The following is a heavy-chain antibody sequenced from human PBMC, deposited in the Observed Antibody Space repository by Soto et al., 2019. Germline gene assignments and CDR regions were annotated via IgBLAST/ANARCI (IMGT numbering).Heavy chain of an antibody. CDR2: ISSSSSYI. CDR1: GFTFSSYS. Sequence: EVQLVESGGSLVKPGGSLRLSCAASGFTFSSYSMNWVGQAPGKGLEWVSSISSSSSYIYYADSVKGRFTISRDNAKNSLYLQMTSLRTEDTAVYYCARDQPGYSYGYGLGYWGQGTLVTVSS. V-gene: IGHV3-21*01. J-gene: IGHJ4*02. CDR3: ARDQPGYSYGYGLGY. D-gene: IGHD5-18*01.